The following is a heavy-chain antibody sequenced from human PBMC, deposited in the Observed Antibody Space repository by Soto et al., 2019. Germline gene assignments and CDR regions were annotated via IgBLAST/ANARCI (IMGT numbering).Heavy chain of an antibody. D-gene: IGHD3-3*01. V-gene: IGHV1-69*06. CDR3: AMTIFGVVIEIGVYYYGMDV. Sequence: AAVMVSCKASGGTFSSYAISWVRQAPGQGLEWMGGIIPIFGTANYAQKFQGRVTITADKCTSTAYMELSSLRSEDTAVYYCAMTIFGVVIEIGVYYYGMDVWGPGTTVTVSS. J-gene: IGHJ6*02. CDR1: GGTFSSYA. CDR2: IIPIFGTA.